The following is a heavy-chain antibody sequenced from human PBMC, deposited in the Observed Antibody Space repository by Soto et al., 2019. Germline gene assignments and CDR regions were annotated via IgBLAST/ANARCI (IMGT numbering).Heavy chain of an antibody. D-gene: IGHD3-10*01. V-gene: IGHV1-18*01. CDR1: GYTFTSYG. Sequence: ASVKVSCKASGYTFTSYGISWVRQAPGQGLEWMGWISAYNGNTNYAQKLQGRVTMTTDTSTSTAYMELRSLRSDDTAVYYCARVLHYYGSGSYYWFDPWGQGTLVTVSS. CDR3: ARVLHYYGSGSYYWFDP. J-gene: IGHJ5*02. CDR2: ISAYNGNT.